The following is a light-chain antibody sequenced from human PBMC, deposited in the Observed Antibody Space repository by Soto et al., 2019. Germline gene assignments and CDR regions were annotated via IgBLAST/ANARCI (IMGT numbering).Light chain of an antibody. J-gene: IGKJ1*01. V-gene: IGKV1-5*03. CDR2: KAS. Sequence: DIQMTQARSTLSASVGDRVTITCRASQSISSWLAWYQQKPGKAPKLLIYKASSLESGVPSRFSGSGSGTEFTLTISSLQPDDFATYYCQQHNSYSPWTFGQGTKV. CDR1: QSISSW. CDR3: QQHNSYSPWT.